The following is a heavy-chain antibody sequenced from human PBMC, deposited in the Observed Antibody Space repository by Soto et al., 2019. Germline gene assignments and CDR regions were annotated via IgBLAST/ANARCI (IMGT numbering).Heavy chain of an antibody. CDR2: IIPIFGTA. CDR1: GGTFSSYA. J-gene: IGHJ4*02. V-gene: IGHV1-69*01. CDR3: ASYDSSGYYFDY. Sequence: QVQLVQSGAEVKKPGSSVKVSCKASGGTFSSYAISWVRQAPGQGLEWMGGIIPIFGTANYAQKFQGRVTITADESTSAAYMELRSLRSEDTAVYYCASYDSSGYYFDYWGQGTLVTVSS. D-gene: IGHD3-22*01.